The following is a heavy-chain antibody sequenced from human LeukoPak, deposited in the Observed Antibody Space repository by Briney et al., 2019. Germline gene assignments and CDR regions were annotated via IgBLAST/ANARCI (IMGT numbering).Heavy chain of an antibody. Sequence: GGSLRLSCAASGFTFDDYAMHWVRQAPGKGLEWASGISWNSGSIGYADSVKGRFTISRDNAKNSLYLQMNSLRAEDTALYYCAKENLGEVGTYFDYWGQGTLVTVSS. CDR1: GFTFDDYA. V-gene: IGHV3-9*01. D-gene: IGHD1-26*01. J-gene: IGHJ4*02. CDR3: AKENLGEVGTYFDY. CDR2: ISWNSGSI.